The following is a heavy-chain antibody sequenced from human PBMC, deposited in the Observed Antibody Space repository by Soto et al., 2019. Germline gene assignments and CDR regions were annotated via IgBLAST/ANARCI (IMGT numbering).Heavy chain of an antibody. CDR3: AKNPHRILGYCSSTSCYTYFDY. V-gene: IGHV3-23*01. D-gene: IGHD2-2*02. CDR2: ISGSGGST. J-gene: IGHJ4*02. Sequence: PGGFLRLSCAASGFTFSSYAMSWVRQAPGKGLEWVSAISGSGGSTYYADSVKGRFTISRDNSKNTLYLQMNSLRAEDTAVYYCAKNPHRILGYCSSTSCYTYFDYWGQGTLVTVSS. CDR1: GFTFSSYA.